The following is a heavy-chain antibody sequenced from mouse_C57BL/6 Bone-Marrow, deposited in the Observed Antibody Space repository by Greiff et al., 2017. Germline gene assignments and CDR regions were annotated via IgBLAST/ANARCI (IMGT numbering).Heavy chain of an antibody. CDR3: RRWDTTVVDTCDY. V-gene: IGHV1-15*01. D-gene: IGHD1-1*01. J-gene: IGHJ2*01. Sequence: QVQLKESGAELVRPGASVTLSCKASGFTFTDYDMHWVKQTPVHGLDWIGAIDPDTGGTAYNQKFQGKAILTSDKSSSTAYMELRSLTSADSAVYNCRRWDTTVVDTCDYWGQGTTPTVSS. CDR2: IDPDTGGT. CDR1: GFTFTDYD.